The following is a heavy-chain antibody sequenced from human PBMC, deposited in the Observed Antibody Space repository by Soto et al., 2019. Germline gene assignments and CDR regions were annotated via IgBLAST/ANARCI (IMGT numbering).Heavy chain of an antibody. CDR2: IYYSGST. V-gene: IGHV4-31*03. D-gene: IGHD6-19*01. CDR3: ARAGSIRGYANPRGIAVAGTYPPVDY. J-gene: IGHJ4*02. Sequence: QVQLQESGPGLVKPSQTLSLTCTVSGGSISSGGYYWSWIRQHPGKGLEWIGYIYYSGSTYYNPSLKSRVTISVDTSKNQFSLKLSSVTAADTAVYYCARAGSIRGYANPRGIAVAGTYPPVDYWGQGTLVTVSS. CDR1: GGSISSGGYY.